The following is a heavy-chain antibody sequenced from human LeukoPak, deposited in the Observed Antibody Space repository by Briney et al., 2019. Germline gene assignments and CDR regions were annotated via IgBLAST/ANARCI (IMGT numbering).Heavy chain of an antibody. J-gene: IGHJ6*03. V-gene: IGHV1-2*02. Sequence: ASVKLFCKSSGYSFTRTYMHLVRQAPGQGLEWMGWINPNSGGTNYAQKFQGRVTMTRDTSISTASLELRRLRSDDTAVFSSPTGTSPDIVVVPAAISSYMDVWGKGTTVTVSS. D-gene: IGHD2-2*01. CDR3: PTGTSPDIVVVPAAISSYMDV. CDR1: GYSFTRTY. CDR2: INPNSGGT.